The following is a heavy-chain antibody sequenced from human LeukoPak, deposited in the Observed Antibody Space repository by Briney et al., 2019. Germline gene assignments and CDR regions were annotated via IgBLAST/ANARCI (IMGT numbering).Heavy chain of an antibody. J-gene: IGHJ4*02. CDR3: AKDGLSYDGSEHVYYFDY. V-gene: IGHV3-23*01. Sequence: PGGSLRLSCAAAGFTLAIHAMSWARHAPGKGPESLASIIYNGRATFYADSVKGRFTISRDNSQNTLYLQMDSLRAEDTALYYCAKDGLSYDGSEHVYYFDYLGQGTLVTV. D-gene: IGHD3-22*01. CDR2: IIYNGRAT. CDR1: GFTLAIHA.